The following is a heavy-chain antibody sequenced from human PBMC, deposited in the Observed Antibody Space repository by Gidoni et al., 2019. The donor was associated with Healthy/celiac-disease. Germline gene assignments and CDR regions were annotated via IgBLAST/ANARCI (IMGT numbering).Heavy chain of an antibody. CDR2: IYYSGST. CDR3: AGGYSYGYYFDF. V-gene: IGHV4-39*07. J-gene: IGHJ4*02. CDR1: GGSISSSSYY. Sequence: QLQLQESSPGLVKPSETLSLTCTVSGGSISSSSYYWGWIRQPLGKGLEWIGSIYYSGSTYYNPSLKSRVTISVDTSKNQFSLKLSSVTAADTVVYYCAGGYSYGYYFDFWGQGTLVTVSS. D-gene: IGHD5-18*01.